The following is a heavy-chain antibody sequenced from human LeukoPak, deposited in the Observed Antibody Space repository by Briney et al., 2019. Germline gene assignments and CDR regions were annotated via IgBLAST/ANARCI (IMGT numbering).Heavy chain of an antibody. CDR3: ARDFHRRLYDSSGYYLY. D-gene: IGHD3-22*01. CDR1: GFTFSSYS. J-gene: IGHJ4*02. CDR2: ISSSSSTI. Sequence: GGSLRLSCAASGFTFSSYSMNWVRQAPGKGLEWVSYISSSSSTIYYADSVKGRFTISRDNAKNSLYLQMNSLRAEDTAVYYCARDFHRRLYDSSGYYLYWGQGTLVTVSS. V-gene: IGHV3-48*01.